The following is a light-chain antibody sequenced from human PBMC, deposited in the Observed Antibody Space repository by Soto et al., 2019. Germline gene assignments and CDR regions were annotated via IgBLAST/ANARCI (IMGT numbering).Light chain of an antibody. V-gene: IGLV1-51*01. J-gene: IGLJ2*01. CDR2: DSN. CDR1: SSNIGNNY. Sequence: QSVLTQPPSVSAAPGQKVTLSCSGSSSNIGNNYVSWYQHLPGTAPKLLIFDSNNRPSGIPDRFSGSKSGTSATLGITGLQTGDEADYYCGTWDSSLTAVVFGGGTKLTVL. CDR3: GTWDSSLTAVV.